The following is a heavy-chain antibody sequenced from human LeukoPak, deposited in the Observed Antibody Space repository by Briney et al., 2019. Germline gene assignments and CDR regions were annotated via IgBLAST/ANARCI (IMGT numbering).Heavy chain of an antibody. CDR2: ISYDGSNK. Sequence: GRSLRLSCAASGFTFSSYAMHWVRQAPGKGLEWVAVISYDGSNKYCADSVKGRFTISRDNSKNTLYLQMNSLRTEDTAVYYCARESEAFDIWGQGTMVTVSS. CDR3: ARESEAFDI. J-gene: IGHJ3*02. V-gene: IGHV3-30*04. CDR1: GFTFSSYA.